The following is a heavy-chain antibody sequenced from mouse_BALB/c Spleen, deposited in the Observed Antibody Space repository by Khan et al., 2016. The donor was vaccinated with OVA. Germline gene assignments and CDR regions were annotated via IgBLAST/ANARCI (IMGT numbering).Heavy chain of an antibody. CDR2: INTYTGEP. V-gene: IGHV9-3-1*01. J-gene: IGHJ3*01. Sequence: QIQLVQSGPELKKPGETVKISCKASGYTFTNYGMNWVKQAPGKGLKWMGWINTYTGEPTYADDFKGRFAFSLDTSASTAYLQINTLKNEDTATYFCARSNGNYWFAYWGQGTLVTVSA. CDR3: ARSNGNYWFAY. D-gene: IGHD2-1*01. CDR1: GYTFTNYG.